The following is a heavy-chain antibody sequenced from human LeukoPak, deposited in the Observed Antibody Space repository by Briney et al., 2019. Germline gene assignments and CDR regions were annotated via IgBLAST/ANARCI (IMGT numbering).Heavy chain of an antibody. D-gene: IGHD3-3*01. V-gene: IGHV3-23*01. CDR3: AKAWVVGYYDFWSGYDSGVGGMDV. CDR2: ISGSGGSR. CDR1: GFTFSSYA. J-gene: IGHJ6*03. Sequence: PGGSLRLSCAASGFTFSSYAMSWVRQAPGKGLEWVSAISGSGGSRYYADSVKGRFTISRDNFKNTLYLQMNSLRAEDTAVYYCAKAWVVGYYDFWSGYDSGVGGMDVWGKGTTVTVSS.